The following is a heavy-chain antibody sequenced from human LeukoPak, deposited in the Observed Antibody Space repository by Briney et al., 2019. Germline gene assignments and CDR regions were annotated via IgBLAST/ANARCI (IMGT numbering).Heavy chain of an antibody. Sequence: PGGSLRLSCAASGFTFSSYEMNWVRQAPGKGLEWVSYISSSGNTIYYADSVKGRFTISRDNAKNSLYLQMNSLRAEDTAVYYCARERELEPGWGAFDIWGQGTMVTVSS. D-gene: IGHD1-1*01. CDR2: ISSSGNTI. CDR3: ARERELEPGWGAFDI. CDR1: GFTFSSYE. V-gene: IGHV3-48*03. J-gene: IGHJ3*02.